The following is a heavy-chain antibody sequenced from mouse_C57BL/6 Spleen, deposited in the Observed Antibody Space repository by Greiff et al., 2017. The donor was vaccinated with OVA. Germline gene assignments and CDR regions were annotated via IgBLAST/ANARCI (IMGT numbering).Heavy chain of an antibody. D-gene: IGHD1-1*01. CDR2: IRNKANGYTT. CDR1: GFTFTDYY. V-gene: IGHV7-3*01. CDR3: ARAETVFDY. J-gene: IGHJ2*01. Sequence: EVHLVESGGGLVQPGGSLSLSCAASGFTFTDYYMSWVRQPPGKALEWLGFIRNKANGYTTAYSASVKGRFTISRDNSQSILYLQMNALRAEDSATYYCARAETVFDYWGQGTTLTVSS.